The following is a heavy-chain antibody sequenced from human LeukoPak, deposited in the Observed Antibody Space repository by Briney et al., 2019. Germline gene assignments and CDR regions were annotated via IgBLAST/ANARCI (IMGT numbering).Heavy chain of an antibody. CDR2: ITGGGTT. Sequence: GGSLRLSCAASGFTFSSYDMSWVRQAPGKGLEWVSTITGGGTTYYADSVKGRFTISRDNSKNTLYLQMNSLRAEDTAIYYCAKRHGSGIKYFEYWGQGTLVTVSS. D-gene: IGHD3-10*01. V-gene: IGHV3-23*01. CDR3: AKRHGSGIKYFEY. CDR1: GFTFSSYD. J-gene: IGHJ4*02.